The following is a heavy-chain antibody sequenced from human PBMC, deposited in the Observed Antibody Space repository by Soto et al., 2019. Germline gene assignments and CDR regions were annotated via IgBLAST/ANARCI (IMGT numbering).Heavy chain of an antibody. V-gene: IGHV3-33*08. CDR2: IWFDGSNE. D-gene: IGHD2-15*01. J-gene: IGHJ6*02. CDR1: GFTFSSYA. Sequence: AGGSLRLSCAASGFTFSSYAMTWVRQAPGKGLQWVAVIWFDGSNEHYADSVKGRFTISRDNSKNTLYLQMYSLRAGDTAVYYCARGSLYCSSTSCSYGMDVWGQGTTVTVSS. CDR3: ARGSLYCSSTSCSYGMDV.